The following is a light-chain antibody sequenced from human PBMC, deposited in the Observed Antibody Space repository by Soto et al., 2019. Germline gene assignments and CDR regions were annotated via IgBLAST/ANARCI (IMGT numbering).Light chain of an antibody. CDR1: QSVSSSY. CDR2: GAS. J-gene: IGKJ2*01. Sequence: EIVLTQSPGTLSLSPGERATLPCRASQSVSSSYLAWYQQKPGQAPRLLIYGASSRATGIPDRFSGSGSGTDFTLTISRLEPEDFAVYYCQQYGSSPVFTFCQGTKVEIK. V-gene: IGKV3-20*01. CDR3: QQYGSSPVFT.